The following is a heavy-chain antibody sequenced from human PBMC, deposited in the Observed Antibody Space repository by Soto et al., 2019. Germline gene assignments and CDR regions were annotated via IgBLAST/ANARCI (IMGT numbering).Heavy chain of an antibody. CDR1: GGSVTSYY. J-gene: IGHJ4*02. Sequence: SETLSLTCTVSGGSVTSYYWNWIRQPPGKGLEWIGYIYYSGSTNYNPSLKSRVSLSVDTSKNQFSLKVYSVTAADTAVYYCARDRDGYNYFDYWGQGTPVTVSS. CDR3: ARDRDGYNYFDY. V-gene: IGHV4-59*02. D-gene: IGHD5-12*01. CDR2: IYYSGST.